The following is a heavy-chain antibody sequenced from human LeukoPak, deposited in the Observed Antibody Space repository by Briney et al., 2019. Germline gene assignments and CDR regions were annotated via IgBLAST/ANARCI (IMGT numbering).Heavy chain of an antibody. V-gene: IGHV3-66*02. J-gene: IGHJ4*02. D-gene: IGHD4-17*01. Sequence: PGGSLRLSCAASGFTVSSNYMSWVRQAPGKGLEWVSVIYSGGRTYYADSVKGRFTISRDNSKNTLYLQMNSLRAEDTAVYYCARAKTDGDYVDYWGQGTLVTVSS. CDR3: ARAKTDGDYVDY. CDR2: IYSGGRT. CDR1: GFTVSSNY.